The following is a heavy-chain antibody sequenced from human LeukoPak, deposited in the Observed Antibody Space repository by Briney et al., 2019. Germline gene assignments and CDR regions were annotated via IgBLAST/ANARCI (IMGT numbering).Heavy chain of an antibody. CDR3: AKDMSPYSSGWLNWFDP. CDR2: ISWNSGSI. J-gene: IGHJ5*02. Sequence: PGRSLRLSCAASGFTFDDYAMHRVRQAPGKGLEWVSGISWNSGSIGYADSVKGRFTISRDNAKNSLYLQMNSLRAEDTALYYCAKDMSPYSSGWLNWFDPWGQGTLVTVSS. CDR1: GFTFDDYA. V-gene: IGHV3-9*01. D-gene: IGHD6-19*01.